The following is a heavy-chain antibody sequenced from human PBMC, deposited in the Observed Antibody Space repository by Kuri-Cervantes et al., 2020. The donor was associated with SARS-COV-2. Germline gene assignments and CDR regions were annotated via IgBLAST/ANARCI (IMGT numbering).Heavy chain of an antibody. Sequence: SETLSLTCTVSGGTISSGSYYWSWIRQPAGKGLEWIGRIYTSGSTNYNPSLKSRVTISVDTSKNQFSLKLSSVTAADTAVYYCARATKADYCDYIDAFDILGQGTMVTVSS. CDR3: ARATKADYCDYIDAFDI. D-gene: IGHD4-17*01. CDR2: IYTSGST. CDR1: GGTISSGSYY. J-gene: IGHJ3*02. V-gene: IGHV4-61*02.